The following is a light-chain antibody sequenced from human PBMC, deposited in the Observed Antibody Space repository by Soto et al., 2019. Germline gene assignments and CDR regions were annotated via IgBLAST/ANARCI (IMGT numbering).Light chain of an antibody. V-gene: IGLV1-40*01. J-gene: IGLJ1*01. CDR3: QSYDSSLSGYV. CDR1: SFNIGNNY. CDR2: GNS. Sequence: QSVLTQPPSVSATPGQKVTISCSGSSFNIGNNYVSWYQQLPGTAPKLLIYGNSNRPSGVPDRFSGSKSGTSASLAITGLQAEDEADYYCQSYDSSLSGYVFGTGTKLTVL.